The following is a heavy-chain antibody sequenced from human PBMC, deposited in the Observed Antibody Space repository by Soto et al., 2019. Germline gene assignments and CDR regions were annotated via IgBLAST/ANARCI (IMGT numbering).Heavy chain of an antibody. Sequence: SETLSLTCTVSGDSMSNRNYYWGWIRQPPGKGLEWIGSIYYTGTTYYHPFLKSRVAISVDTSESQFSLKLTSVTAADTAEYYCARGAIVARGSAMDVWGQGTTVTVSS. CDR2: IYYTGTT. CDR1: GDSMSNRNYY. D-gene: IGHD5-12*01. V-gene: IGHV4-39*01. J-gene: IGHJ6*02. CDR3: ARGAIVARGSAMDV.